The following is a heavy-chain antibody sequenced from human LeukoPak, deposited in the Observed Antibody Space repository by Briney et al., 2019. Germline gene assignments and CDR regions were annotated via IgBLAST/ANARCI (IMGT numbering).Heavy chain of an antibody. Sequence: PGGSLRLSCAASGFTFSSYAMHWVRQAPGKGLEWVAVISYDGSNKYYADSVKGRFTISRDNAKNSLYLQMNSLRAEDTAVYYCATEIAVAGSNWFDPWGQGTLVTVSS. CDR2: ISYDGSNK. CDR3: ATEIAVAGSNWFDP. CDR1: GFTFSSYA. V-gene: IGHV3-30-3*01. D-gene: IGHD6-19*01. J-gene: IGHJ5*02.